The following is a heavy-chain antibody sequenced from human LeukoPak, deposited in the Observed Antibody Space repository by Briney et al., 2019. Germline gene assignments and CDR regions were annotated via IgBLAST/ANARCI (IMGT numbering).Heavy chain of an antibody. Sequence: PGGSLRLSCAASGLPFSSYAMSWVRQAPGKGLEWVSAISGSGGSTYYADSVKGRFTISRDNSKNTLYLQMNSLRAEDTAVYYCAKGREQQLDEAYYFDYWGQGTLVTVSS. CDR2: ISGSGGST. D-gene: IGHD6-13*01. CDR3: AKGREQQLDEAYYFDY. CDR1: GLPFSSYA. J-gene: IGHJ4*02. V-gene: IGHV3-23*01.